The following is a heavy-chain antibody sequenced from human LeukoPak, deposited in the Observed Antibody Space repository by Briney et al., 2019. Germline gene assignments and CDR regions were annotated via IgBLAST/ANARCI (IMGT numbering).Heavy chain of an antibody. Sequence: SQTLSLTCTVSGGSISSGSYYWSWIRQPAGKGLEWIGRIYTSGSTNYNPSLKSRVTISVDTSKNQFSLKLSSVTAADTAVYYCASRYYDILTGHFTLDYWGQGTLVTVSS. CDR2: IYTSGST. CDR3: ASRYYDILTGHFTLDY. D-gene: IGHD3-9*01. J-gene: IGHJ4*02. V-gene: IGHV4-61*02. CDR1: GGSISSGSYY.